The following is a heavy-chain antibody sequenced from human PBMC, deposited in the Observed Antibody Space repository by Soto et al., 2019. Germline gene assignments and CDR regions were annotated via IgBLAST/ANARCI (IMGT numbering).Heavy chain of an antibody. CDR2: INPNSGGL. Sequence: QVQLVQSGAEVKKPGASVKVSCKASGYTFTGYYLHWVRQAPGQGLEWMGWINPNSGGLNYAQKFQGRVTMTRDTSISTAYMELSRLRSDDTAIYYCARGGPYNSSSGDWFDPWGQGTLVTVSS. CDR3: ARGGPYNSSSGDWFDP. V-gene: IGHV1-2*02. J-gene: IGHJ5*02. D-gene: IGHD6-6*01. CDR1: GYTFTGYY.